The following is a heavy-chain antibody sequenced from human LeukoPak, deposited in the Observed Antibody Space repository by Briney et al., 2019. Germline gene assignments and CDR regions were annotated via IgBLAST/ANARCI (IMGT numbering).Heavy chain of an antibody. CDR2: MYGDMREI. V-gene: IGHV3-74*01. J-gene: IGHJ5*02. CDR3: ARDLGLRGST. D-gene: IGHD5-12*01. CDR1: GLTFSESW. Sequence: GGSLRLSCEASGLTFSESWMHWVRQIPGKGLVWLSRMYGDMREISYADSVKGRFTISRDNAKNTVYPQMNSLRGEDTAVYYCARDLGLRGSTWGQGTLVTVSS.